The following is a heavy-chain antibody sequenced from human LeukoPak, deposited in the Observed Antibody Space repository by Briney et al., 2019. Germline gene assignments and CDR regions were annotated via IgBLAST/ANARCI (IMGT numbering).Heavy chain of an antibody. CDR1: GGSLRGYY. V-gene: IGHV4-34*01. J-gene: IGHJ4*02. CDR3: ARSIRYSSSWFPWDY. Sequence: SETLSLTCAVYGGSLRGYYWSWMRQPPGKGLEWIGEINHSGSTNYNSSLKSRVTISVDTSKNQFSLKLSSVTAADTAVYYCARSIRYSSSWFPWDYWGRGSLVTVS. CDR2: INHSGST. D-gene: IGHD6-13*01.